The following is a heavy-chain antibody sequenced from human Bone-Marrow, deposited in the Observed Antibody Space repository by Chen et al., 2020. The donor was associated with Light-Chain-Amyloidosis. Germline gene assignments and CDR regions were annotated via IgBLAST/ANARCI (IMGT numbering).Heavy chain of an antibody. V-gene: IGHV3-21*01. J-gene: IGHJ4*02. D-gene: IGHD3-10*01. CDR2: ISSTSSYI. CDR3: ARRGSTGTAVDY. CDR1: GFTFSTYG. Sequence: EVQLVESGGGLVQPGGSLRLSCAASGFTFSTYGMNWVRQAPGKGLEWVSSISSTSSYIYYADXXXXRXXXXXXXXXXXXXXXXXXXXXXXTAVYYCARRGSTGTAVDYWGQGTLVTVSS.